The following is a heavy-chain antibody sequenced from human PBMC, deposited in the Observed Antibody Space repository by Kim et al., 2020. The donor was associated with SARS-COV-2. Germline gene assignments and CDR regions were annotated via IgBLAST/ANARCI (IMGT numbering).Heavy chain of an antibody. D-gene: IGHD2-21*01. J-gene: IGHJ1*01. CDR2: ISGSGHTV. CDR1: GFTFSSYA. V-gene: IGHV3-23*01. CDR3: AGGCGT. Sequence: GGSLRLSCAASGFTFSSYAMNWVRLAPGKGLEWVSFISGSGHTVYYVDAVKGRFTISRDNAKNTLYLQMNSLRAEDTAVYYDAGGCGTWGHGTVVTFSS.